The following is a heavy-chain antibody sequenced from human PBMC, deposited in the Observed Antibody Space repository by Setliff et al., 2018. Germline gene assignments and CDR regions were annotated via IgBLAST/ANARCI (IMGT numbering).Heavy chain of an antibody. V-gene: IGHV5-51*01. J-gene: IGHJ3*02. CDR3: ARHKGHYDSSGYYYPNAFDI. CDR1: GYSFTSYW. D-gene: IGHD3-22*01. CDR2: IYPGDSDT. Sequence: LGESLKISCKGSGYSFTSYWIGWVRQMPGKGLEWMGIIYPGDSDTRYSPSFQGQVTISADKSISTAYLQWSSLKASDTAMYYCARHKGHYDSSGYYYPNAFDIWGQGTMVTVSS.